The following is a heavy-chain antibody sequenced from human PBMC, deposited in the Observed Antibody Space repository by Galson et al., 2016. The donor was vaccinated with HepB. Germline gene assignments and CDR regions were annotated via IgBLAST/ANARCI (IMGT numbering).Heavy chain of an antibody. D-gene: IGHD1-20*01. J-gene: IGHJ4*02. CDR3: ATDLNWNNY. V-gene: IGHV3-7*03. Sequence: SLRLSCATSGFTFSSYWMTWVRQAPGKGLECLANIKPDGSEKYYVDSVKGRFTISRDNAKKSLYPQMNSLRAEDTAMYYCATDLNWNNYWGQGTLVTVSS. CDR1: GFTFSSYW. CDR2: IKPDGSEK.